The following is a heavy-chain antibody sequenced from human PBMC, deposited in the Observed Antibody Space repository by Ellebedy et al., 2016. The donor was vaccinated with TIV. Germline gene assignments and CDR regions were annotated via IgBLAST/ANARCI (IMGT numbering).Heavy chain of an antibody. CDR1: GGSISGYC. D-gene: IGHD1-1*01. CDR3: ARESRNTGAYTDDY. Sequence: MPSETLSLTCSVSGGSISGYCWSWLRQPPGKGLEWIGSVSYSGSTNYNPSLTSRVTISVDPSKNQFSLNLRSVTAADTAIYSCARESRNTGAYTDDYWGQGSLVTVSS. J-gene: IGHJ4*02. CDR2: VSYSGST. V-gene: IGHV4-59*01.